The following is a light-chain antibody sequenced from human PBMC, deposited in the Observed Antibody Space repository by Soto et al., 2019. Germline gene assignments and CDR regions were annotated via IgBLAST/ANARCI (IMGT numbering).Light chain of an antibody. CDR2: AAS. Sequence: DIQMTQSPSSLSASVGDRGTITCRASQGLSSWLAWYQQKTEEAPKXLIYAASRLESGVPSRFSGSGSGTDFALTISSLQPEDVATYYCQQYNSYPITFGQGTRLEIK. CDR3: QQYNSYPIT. V-gene: IGKV1D-16*01. CDR1: QGLSSW. J-gene: IGKJ5*01.